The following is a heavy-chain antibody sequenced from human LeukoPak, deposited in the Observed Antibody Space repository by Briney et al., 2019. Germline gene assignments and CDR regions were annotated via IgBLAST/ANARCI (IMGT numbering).Heavy chain of an antibody. V-gene: IGHV1-8*01. CDR2: MNPNSGNT. Sequence: ASVEVSCKASGHTFTSYDINWVRQATGQGLEWMGWMNPNSGNTGYAQKFQGRVTMTRNTSISTAYMELSSLRSEDTAVYYCVVVVPYDAFDIWGQGTMVTVSS. CDR3: VVVVPYDAFDI. J-gene: IGHJ3*02. CDR1: GHTFTSYD. D-gene: IGHD2-21*01.